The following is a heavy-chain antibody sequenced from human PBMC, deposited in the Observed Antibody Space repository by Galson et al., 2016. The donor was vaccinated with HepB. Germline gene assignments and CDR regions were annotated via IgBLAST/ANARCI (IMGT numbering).Heavy chain of an antibody. V-gene: IGHV3-11*01. J-gene: IGHJ3*01. Sequence: SLRLSCAASGFTFSDYYMSWIRQAPGKGLEWVSYISPSGNTLYYADSVKGRFTMARDNARSSLYLEMNSLRPEDSAFYYCARHLLLHDAFDLWGQGTMVIVSS. CDR1: GFTFSDYY. D-gene: IGHD2-15*01. CDR3: ARHLLLHDAFDL. CDR2: ISPSGNTL.